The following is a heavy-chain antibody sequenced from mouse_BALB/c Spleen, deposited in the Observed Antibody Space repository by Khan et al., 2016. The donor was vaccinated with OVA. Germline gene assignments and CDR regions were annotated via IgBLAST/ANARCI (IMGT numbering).Heavy chain of an antibody. J-gene: IGHJ3*01. D-gene: IGHD4-1*01. CDR1: GFTFSTYA. CDR2: INSDGYYT. Sequence: EVQLQQSGGDLVKPGGSLRLSCAASGFTFSTYAMSWVRQPPDKRLEWVATINSDGYYTYYPDTVKGRFTISRNDAENTLYLQMSSLKSEDTAISYCASHLTGSFAYWGQGTLVTVSA. V-gene: IGHV5-6*01. CDR3: ASHLTGSFAY.